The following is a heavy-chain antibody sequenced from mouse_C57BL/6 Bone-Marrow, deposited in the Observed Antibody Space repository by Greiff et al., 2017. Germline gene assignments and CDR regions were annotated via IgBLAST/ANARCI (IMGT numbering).Heavy chain of an antibody. Sequence: EVQLVESGPGLVKPSQSLSLTCSVTGYSITSGYYWNWIRQFPGNKLEWMGYISYDGSNNYNPSLKNRISITRDTSKNQFFLKLNSVTTEDTATYYCARDGGTTALFDYWGQGTTLTVSS. V-gene: IGHV3-6*01. CDR1: GYSITSGYY. D-gene: IGHD1-2*01. CDR2: ISYDGSN. CDR3: ARDGGTTALFDY. J-gene: IGHJ2*01.